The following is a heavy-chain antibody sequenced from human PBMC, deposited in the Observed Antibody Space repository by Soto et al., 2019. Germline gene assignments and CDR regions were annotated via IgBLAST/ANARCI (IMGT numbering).Heavy chain of an antibody. D-gene: IGHD3-22*01. CDR1: VFTFSNNA. J-gene: IGHJ4*02. Sequence: EVQLWESGGGPLQPWGSLRLSCAASVFTFSNNAMSCVRQAQGKRLGWISTIRVSGGSTYYAASVNGWFTITRDNSKNTIYLQMDRLGAEDTAAYRCAKGLYYYDSSGYRIFDSRGQGTLVTVSS. CDR3: AKGLYYYDSSGYRIFDS. V-gene: IGHV3-23*01. CDR2: IRVSGGST.